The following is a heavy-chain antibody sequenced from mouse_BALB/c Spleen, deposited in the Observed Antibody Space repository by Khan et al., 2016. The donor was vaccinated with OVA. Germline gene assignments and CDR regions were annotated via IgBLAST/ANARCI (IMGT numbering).Heavy chain of an antibody. CDR2: ISYSGST. D-gene: IGHD1-1*02. J-gene: IGHJ4*01. CDR3: ARDGARYNYAMDY. V-gene: IGHV3-2*02. Sequence: EVQLQESGPGLVKPSQSLSLTCTVTGYSITSDYAWNWIRQFPGNKLEWMGYISYSGSTSYNPSLKSRISITRDPSKNQFFLQVKSVTTEDTATYDCARDGARYNYAMDYWGQGTAVTVSS. CDR1: GYSITSDYA.